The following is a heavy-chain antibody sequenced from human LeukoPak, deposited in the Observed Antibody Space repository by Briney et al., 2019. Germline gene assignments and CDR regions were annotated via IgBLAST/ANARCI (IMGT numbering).Heavy chain of an antibody. CDR1: GGSISSGNW. CDR3: ARVGYDILTGLDY. D-gene: IGHD3-9*01. CDR2: IYHSGST. V-gene: IGHV4-4*02. Sequence: KPSETLSLTCAVSGGSISSGNWWSWVRQPPGKGLEWIGEIYHSGSTNYNPSLKSRVTISVDKSKNQFSLKLSSVTAADTAVYYCARVGYDILTGLDYWGQGTLVTVSS. J-gene: IGHJ4*02.